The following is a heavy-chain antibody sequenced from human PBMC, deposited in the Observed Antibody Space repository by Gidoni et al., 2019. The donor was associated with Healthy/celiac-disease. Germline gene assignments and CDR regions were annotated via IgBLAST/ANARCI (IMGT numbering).Heavy chain of an antibody. J-gene: IGHJ6*02. CDR1: GFTVSSNY. V-gene: IGHV3-53*01. Sequence: EVQLVESGGGLIQPGGSLRLSCAASGFTVSSNYMSWVRQAPGKGLEWVSVIYSGGSTYYADSVKGRFTISRDNSKNTLYLQMNSLRAEDTAVYYCARDGEMATINSGYYYYGMDVWGQGTTVTVSS. CDR2: IYSGGST. CDR3: ARDGEMATINSGYYYYGMDV. D-gene: IGHD5-12*01.